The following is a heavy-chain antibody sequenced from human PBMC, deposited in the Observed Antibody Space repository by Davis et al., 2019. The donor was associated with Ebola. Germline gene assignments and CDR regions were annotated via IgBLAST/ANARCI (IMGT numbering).Heavy chain of an antibody. V-gene: IGHV3-7*01. CDR2: INQDGSVT. J-gene: IGHJ4*02. CDR3: ATANRAISGY. CDR1: GFTFTTYW. D-gene: IGHD2-2*02. Sequence: GGSLRLSCAASGFTFTTYWMSWVRQAPGKGLEWLANINQDGSVTQYVDSVKGRFTISRDNAKNSVYSQMNSLRAEDTAVYYCATANRAISGYWGQGTLVTVSS.